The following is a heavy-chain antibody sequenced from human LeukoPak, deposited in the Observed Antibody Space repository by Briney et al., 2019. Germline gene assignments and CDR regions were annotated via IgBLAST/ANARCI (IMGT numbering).Heavy chain of an antibody. D-gene: IGHD5-24*01. CDR2: IYYSGST. CDR1: GFTFSSYG. V-gene: IGHV4-39*01. Sequence: KPGGSLRLSCAASGFTFSSYGMHWVRQPPGKGLEWIGSIYYSGSTYYNPSLKSRVTISVDTSKNQFSLKLSSVTAADTAVYYCARLDGKVEMAIDYWGQGTLVTVSS. CDR3: ARLDGKVEMAIDY. J-gene: IGHJ4*02.